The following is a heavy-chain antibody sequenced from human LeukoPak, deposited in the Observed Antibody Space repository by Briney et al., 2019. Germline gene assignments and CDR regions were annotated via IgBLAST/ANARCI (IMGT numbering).Heavy chain of an antibody. CDR1: GVTVSGNY. CDR2: IYSGGST. V-gene: IGHV3-53*01. CDR3: ARGGYRAGGGYSYGYYFDY. Sequence: WGSLRLSCAASGVTVSGNYMSWVRQAPGKGLEWVSVIYSGGSTYYADSVKGRFTISRDNSKNTLYLQMSSLRAEDTAVYYCARGGYRAGGGYSYGYYFDYWGEGSLVTVSS. D-gene: IGHD5-18*01. J-gene: IGHJ4*02.